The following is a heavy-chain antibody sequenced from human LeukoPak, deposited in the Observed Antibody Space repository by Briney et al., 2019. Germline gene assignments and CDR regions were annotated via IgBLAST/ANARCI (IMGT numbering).Heavy chain of an antibody. Sequence: PGGSLRLSCAASGFTVSSHAMTWVRQAPGKGLEWVSAIGYSAGDTYYADSVKGRFTISRDNSMNTLYLQMSSLRADDTALYYCAKDDDGHHHGVDHWGQGTLVTVSS. CDR1: GFTVSSHA. V-gene: IGHV3-23*01. J-gene: IGHJ4*02. D-gene: IGHD4-17*01. CDR3: AKDDDGHHHGVDH. CDR2: IGYSAGDT.